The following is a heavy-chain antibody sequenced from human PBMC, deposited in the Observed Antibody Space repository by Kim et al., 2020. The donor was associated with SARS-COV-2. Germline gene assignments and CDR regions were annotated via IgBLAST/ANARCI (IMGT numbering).Heavy chain of an antibody. J-gene: IGHJ5*02. CDR3: ARGVWVSCSSPSCPNYFDA. V-gene: IGHV4-31*03. Sequence: SETLSLTCTVSDVSITDGEYNWNWVRQHPGKGLEWIGNSFYYGTAHYNPSLKSRVEISLDTTKNQFSLNLNSVTAADTAVYYCARGVWVSCSSPSCPNYFDAWGQGTLVTVSS. CDR1: DVSITDGEYN. CDR2: SFYYGTA. D-gene: IGHD3-16*01.